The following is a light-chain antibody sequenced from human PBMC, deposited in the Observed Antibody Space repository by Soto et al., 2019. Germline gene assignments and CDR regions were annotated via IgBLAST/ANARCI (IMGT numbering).Light chain of an antibody. CDR2: EAS. CDR3: QQYNSYSWT. V-gene: IGKV1-5*03. Sequence: DIPMTQSPSTLSASVGDRVTITCRASQNIDKWLAWYQQQPGKAPKLLISEASSLETGVPSRFSGSGSGTGFTLTISSLQPDDFATYYCQQYNSYSWTFGQGTKVEVK. CDR1: QNIDKW. J-gene: IGKJ1*01.